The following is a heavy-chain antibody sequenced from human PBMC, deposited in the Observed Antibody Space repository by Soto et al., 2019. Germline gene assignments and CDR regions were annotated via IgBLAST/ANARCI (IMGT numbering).Heavy chain of an antibody. Sequence: EVQLVESGGRLVQPGGSLRLSCAASGFTVSSDYMSWVRQAPGKGLEWVSVIYSGGSTYYADSVKGRFTISRDNSKNTLYLQMNSLRAEDTAVYYCARDMVRAMDVWGQGTTVTVSS. D-gene: IGHD3-10*01. CDR2: IYSGGST. J-gene: IGHJ6*02. V-gene: IGHV3-66*01. CDR1: GFTVSSDY. CDR3: ARDMVRAMDV.